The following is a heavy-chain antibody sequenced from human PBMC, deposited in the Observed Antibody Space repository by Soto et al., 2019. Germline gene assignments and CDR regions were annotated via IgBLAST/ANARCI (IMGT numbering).Heavy chain of an antibody. CDR3: AHIPNYYQYDWFDP. Sequence: QITLKESGPTLVKPTQTLTLTCTFSGFSLTTRGVGVGWIRQPPGKALECLALIYWDDDKRYSPSLQSRLSITKDTSKNQVVLKMTKVDPVDTATYYCAHIPNYYQYDWFDPWGQGTLVSVSS. D-gene: IGHD3-16*01. CDR2: IYWDDDK. J-gene: IGHJ5*02. V-gene: IGHV2-5*02. CDR1: GFSLTTRGVG.